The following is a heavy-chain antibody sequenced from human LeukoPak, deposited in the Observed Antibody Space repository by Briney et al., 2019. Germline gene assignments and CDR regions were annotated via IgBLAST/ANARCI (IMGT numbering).Heavy chain of an antibody. D-gene: IGHD3-10*01. V-gene: IGHV3-15*07. CDR3: TTDLGSGRRNDAFDI. CDR2: VKSQRDSGAT. J-gene: IGHJ3*02. Sequence: GGSLRLSCAASDFTFSNVWMNWVRQAPGKGLEWFGRVKSQRDSGATDNAAPVKGRFTISRDDSKNTLYLQMNSLRTEDTAVYYCTTDLGSGRRNDAFDIWGQGTMVIVSS. CDR1: DFTFSNVW.